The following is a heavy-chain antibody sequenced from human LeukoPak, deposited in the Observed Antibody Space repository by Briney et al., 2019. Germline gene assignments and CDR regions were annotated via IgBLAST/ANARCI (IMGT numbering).Heavy chain of an antibody. J-gene: IGHJ4*02. CDR1: GYTFTGYY. Sequence: ASVKVSCKASGYTFTGYYMHWVRQAPGQGLEWMGWINPNSGGTNYAQKFQGRVTMTRDTSISTAYMELSRLRSDDTAVYYCARGRTRASSSWYFDYWGQGTLVTVSS. CDR3: ARGRTRASSSWYFDY. V-gene: IGHV1-2*02. CDR2: INPNSGGT. D-gene: IGHD6-13*01.